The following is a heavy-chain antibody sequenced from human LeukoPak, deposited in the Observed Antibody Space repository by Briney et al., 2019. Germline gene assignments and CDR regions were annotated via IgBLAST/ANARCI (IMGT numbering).Heavy chain of an antibody. CDR2: ISAYNGNT. Sequence: ASVKVSCKASGYTFTSYGITWVRQAPGQGLEWVGWISAYNGNTNYEQKFQGRLTMTTDTSTSTAYMELRSLRSDDTAVYYCARVDGSGSKSPLYYFDYWGQGTLVTVSS. D-gene: IGHD3-10*01. J-gene: IGHJ4*02. CDR3: ARVDGSGSKSPLYYFDY. CDR1: GYTFTSYG. V-gene: IGHV1-18*01.